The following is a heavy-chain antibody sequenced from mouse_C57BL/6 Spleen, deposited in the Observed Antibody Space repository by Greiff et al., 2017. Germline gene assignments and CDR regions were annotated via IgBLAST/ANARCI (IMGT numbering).Heavy chain of an antibody. D-gene: IGHD2-4*01. CDR1: GFTFSDYY. Sequence: EVKLMESGGGLVQPGGSLKLSCAASGFTFSDYYMYWVRQTPEKRLEWVAYISNGGGSTYYPDTVKGRFTISRDNAKNTLYLQMSRLKSEDTAMYYCARQGDYVWFAYWGQGTLVTVSA. CDR3: ARQGDYVWFAY. V-gene: IGHV5-12*01. J-gene: IGHJ3*01. CDR2: ISNGGGST.